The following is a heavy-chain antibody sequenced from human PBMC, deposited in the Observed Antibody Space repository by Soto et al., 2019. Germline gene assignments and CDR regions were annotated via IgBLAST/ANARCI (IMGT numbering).Heavy chain of an antibody. CDR2: IYYSGST. CDR3: ARAPYYDSSGYYYASGYFDY. Sequence: SETLSLTCTVSGGSISSGDYYWSWIRQPPGKGLEWSGYIYYSGSTYYNPSLKSRVTISVDTSKNQFSLKLSSVTAAGTAVYYCARAPYYDSSGYYYASGYFDYWGQGTLVTVSS. CDR1: GGSISSGDYY. D-gene: IGHD3-22*01. J-gene: IGHJ4*02. V-gene: IGHV4-30-4*01.